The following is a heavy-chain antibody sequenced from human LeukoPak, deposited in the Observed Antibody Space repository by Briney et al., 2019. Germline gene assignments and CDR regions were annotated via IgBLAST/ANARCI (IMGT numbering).Heavy chain of an antibody. V-gene: IGHV4-61*09. CDR1: GGSIKSRSYY. Sequence: SQTLSLTCTVSGGSIKSRSYYWNWIRQPAGKGLEWIGHIYTSGSTNYNPCLKSRANISMDRSKNQFSVKRSSVTATDKAVYYCARSLYGLDASDIWGQGTMVTVSS. CDR2: IYTSGST. CDR3: ARSLYGLDASDI. J-gene: IGHJ3*02. D-gene: IGHD2-2*02.